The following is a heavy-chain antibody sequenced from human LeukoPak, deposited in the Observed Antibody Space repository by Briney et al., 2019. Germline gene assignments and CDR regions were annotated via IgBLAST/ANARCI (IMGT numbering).Heavy chain of an antibody. V-gene: IGHV3-23*01. Sequence: QPGASLRLSCAASGFTFSSCAMSWVRQAPGKGLEWVSTITGGGGTTYYADSVKGRFTISRDTSKNTLFLQMNSLRAEDTAVYYCARMREYSGNSYPNFDYWDQGTLVTVSS. CDR2: ITGGGGTT. CDR3: ARMREYSGNSYPNFDY. J-gene: IGHJ4*02. D-gene: IGHD1-26*01. CDR1: GFTFSSCA.